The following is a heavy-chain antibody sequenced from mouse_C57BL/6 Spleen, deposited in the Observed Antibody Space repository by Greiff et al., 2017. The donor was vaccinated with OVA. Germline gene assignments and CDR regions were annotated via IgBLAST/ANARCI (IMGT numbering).Heavy chain of an antibody. CDR3: ARDGDGDYNEYYYAMDY. CDR2: IYPGSGST. D-gene: IGHD1-1*01. CDR1: GYTFTSYW. Sequence: QVQLKESGAELVKPGASVKMSCKASGYTFTSYWITWVKQRPGQGLEWIGDIYPGSGSTNYNEKFKSKATLTVDTSSSTAYMQLSSLTSEDSAVYYCARDGDGDYNEYYYAMDYWGQGTSVTVSS. J-gene: IGHJ4*01. V-gene: IGHV1-55*01.